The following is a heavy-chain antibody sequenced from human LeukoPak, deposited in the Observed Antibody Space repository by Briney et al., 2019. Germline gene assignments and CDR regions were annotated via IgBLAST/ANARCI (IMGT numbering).Heavy chain of an antibody. V-gene: IGHV1-69*05. CDR2: IIPIFGTA. D-gene: IGHD2-2*01. Sequence: SVKVSCKASGGTFSRYAISWVRQAPGQGLEWMGGIIPIFGTANYAQKFQGRVTITTDESTSTAYMELSSLRSEDTAVYYCARALTPCSSTSCSLYWFDPWGQGTLVTVSS. CDR3: ARALTPCSSTSCSLYWFDP. J-gene: IGHJ5*02. CDR1: GGTFSRYA.